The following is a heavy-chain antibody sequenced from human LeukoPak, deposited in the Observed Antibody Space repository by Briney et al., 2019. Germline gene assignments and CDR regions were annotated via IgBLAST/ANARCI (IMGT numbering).Heavy chain of an antibody. V-gene: IGHV3-30*02. CDR1: GFTFSSNG. J-gene: IGHJ3*02. CDR3: AKDPGAFDI. D-gene: IGHD1-14*01. CDR2: IQYDGSKK. Sequence: GGSLRLSCVASGFTFSSNGMHWVRQAPGKGLEWVTFIQYDGSKKYYADSVKGRFTISRDNSKNTLYLEMNSLRAEDTAVYYCAKDPGAFDIWGQGTMVTVSS.